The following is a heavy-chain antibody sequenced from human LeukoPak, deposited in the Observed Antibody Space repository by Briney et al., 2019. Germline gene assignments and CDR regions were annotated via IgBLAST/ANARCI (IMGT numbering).Heavy chain of an antibody. Sequence: SETLSLTCTVSGGSLSSYYWSWIRQPPGKGLEWIGYIYYSGSTNYNPSLKSRVTISVDTSKNQFSLKLSSVTAADTAVYYCARAITGLWFGEGGWFDPWGQGTLVTVSS. CDR3: ARAITGLWFGEGGWFDP. V-gene: IGHV4-59*01. CDR1: GGSLSSYY. D-gene: IGHD3-10*01. J-gene: IGHJ5*02. CDR2: IYYSGST.